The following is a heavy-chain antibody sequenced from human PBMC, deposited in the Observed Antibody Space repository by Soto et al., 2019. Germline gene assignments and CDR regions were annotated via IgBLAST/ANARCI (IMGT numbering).Heavy chain of an antibody. Sequence: EVQLVESGGGLVQPGGSLRLSCAIFGFTLSDHYMDWIRQAPGKGLEWVGRSRNKAKSYTTDYAASVKGRVTISRDDSQNLLYLQLNSLKTEDTAVYYCARTTYGDRDYWGQGTLVTVSS. CDR3: ARTTYGDRDY. J-gene: IGHJ4*02. V-gene: IGHV3-72*01. D-gene: IGHD4-17*01. CDR1: GFTLSDHY. CDR2: SRNKAKSYTT.